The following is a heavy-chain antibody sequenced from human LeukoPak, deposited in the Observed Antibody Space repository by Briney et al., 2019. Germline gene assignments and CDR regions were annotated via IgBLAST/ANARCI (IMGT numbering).Heavy chain of an antibody. CDR2: ISGSGYST. V-gene: IGHV3-23*01. J-gene: IGHJ4*02. CDR3: AKEAGYSGYDYPDY. CDR1: GFPFNRYP. Sequence: PGGPLRLPCAASGFPFNRYPVRGPPQAPGKGLEWVSAISGSGYSTYYADSVKGRFTISRDNSKNTLYLQMNSLRAEDTAVYYCAKEAGYSGYDYPDYWGQGTLVTVSS. D-gene: IGHD5-12*01.